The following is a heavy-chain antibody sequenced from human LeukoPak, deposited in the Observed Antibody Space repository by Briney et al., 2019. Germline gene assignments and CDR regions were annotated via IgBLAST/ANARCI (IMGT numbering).Heavy chain of an antibody. J-gene: IGHJ6*03. Sequence: GGSLRLSCAASGFTFSSYGMHWVRQAPGKGLEWVAFIRYDGSNKYYADSVKGRFAISRDNSKNTLYLQMNSLRAEDTAVYYCAKGSKEVLFTRDHCMDVWGKGTTVTISS. CDR3: AKGSKEVLFTRDHCMDV. CDR2: IRYDGSNK. D-gene: IGHD3-3*01. V-gene: IGHV3-30*02. CDR1: GFTFSSYG.